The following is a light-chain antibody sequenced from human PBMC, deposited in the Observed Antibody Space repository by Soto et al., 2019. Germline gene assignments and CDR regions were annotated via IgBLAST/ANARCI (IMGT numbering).Light chain of an antibody. J-gene: IGKJ2*01. Sequence: ELVITQSPATLSVSPGERATLSCRASQNILSNLAWYQQKPGQAPRLLIYGASSGATGIPDRFSGSGSGTDFTLTISRLEPEDFAIYYCQQYGGVPYTFGQGTKVDI. CDR3: QQYGGVPYT. CDR1: QNILSN. V-gene: IGKV3-20*01. CDR2: GAS.